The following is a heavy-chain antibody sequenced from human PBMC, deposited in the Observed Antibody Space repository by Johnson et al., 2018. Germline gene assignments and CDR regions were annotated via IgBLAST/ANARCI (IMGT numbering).Heavy chain of an antibody. V-gene: IGHV3-21*01. CDR3: ARVSSRFYGMDV. CDR2: ISSSSSYI. D-gene: IGHD6-13*01. Sequence: VQLVECGGGLVKPGGSLRLSCAASGFTISSYSMNWVRQAPGKGLEWVSSISSSSSYIYYADSVKGRFTISRDNAKNSLYLQMNSLRAEDTAVYYCARVSSRFYGMDVWGQGTTVTVSS. CDR1: GFTISSYS. J-gene: IGHJ6*02.